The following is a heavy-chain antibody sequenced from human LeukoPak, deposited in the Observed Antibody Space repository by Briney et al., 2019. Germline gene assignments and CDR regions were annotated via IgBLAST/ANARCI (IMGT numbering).Heavy chain of an antibody. V-gene: IGHV4-61*01. CDR3: ARDRVRGNSNPFFDY. D-gene: IGHD4-11*01. Sequence: SETLSLTCTVSGGSVSSGTYYWSWIRQPPGTGLEWIGYIYYSGSTNYNPSPKSRVTISVDTSKNQFSLKLSSVTAADTAVYYCARDRVRGNSNPFFDYWGQGTLVTVSS. CDR1: GGSVSSGTYY. J-gene: IGHJ4*02. CDR2: IYYSGST.